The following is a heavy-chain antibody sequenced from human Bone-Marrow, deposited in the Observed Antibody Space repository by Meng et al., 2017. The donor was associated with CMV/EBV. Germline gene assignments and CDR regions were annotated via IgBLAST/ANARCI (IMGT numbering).Heavy chain of an antibody. V-gene: IGHV1-2*02. D-gene: IGHD3-10*01. Sequence: ASVKVSCKASGYSFNDFAVNWVRQAPGQGLEWMGWINPNSGGTNYAQKFQGRVTMTRDTSISTAYMELSRLRSDDTAVYYCARDGAYYYGSGSYHYYYYGMDVWGQGTTVTVSS. J-gene: IGHJ6*02. CDR1: GYSFNDFA. CDR2: INPNSGGT. CDR3: ARDGAYYYGSGSYHYYYYGMDV.